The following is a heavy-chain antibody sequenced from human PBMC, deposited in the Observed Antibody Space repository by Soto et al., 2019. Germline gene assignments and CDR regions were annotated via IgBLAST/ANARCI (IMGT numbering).Heavy chain of an antibody. CDR2: IYYSGST. CDR1: GGSISSGGYY. J-gene: IGHJ6*02. CDR3: ARDKGAAPRYYYGMDV. D-gene: IGHD1-26*01. V-gene: IGHV4-31*03. Sequence: SETLSLTCTVSGGSISSGGYYWSWIRQHPGKGLEWIGYIYYSGSTYYNPSLKSRVTISVDTSKNQSSLKLSSVTAADTAVYYCARDKGAAPRYYYGMDVWGRGTTVTVSS.